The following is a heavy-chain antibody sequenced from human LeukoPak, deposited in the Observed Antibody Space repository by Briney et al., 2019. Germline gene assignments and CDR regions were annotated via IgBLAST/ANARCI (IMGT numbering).Heavy chain of an antibody. Sequence: SQTLSLTCAISGDSVSSNSAAWNWIRQSPSRGLEWLGRTYYRSKWYNDYAVSVKSRITINPDTSKNQFSLSLSSVTAADTAVYYCARQGPDRDSSGWYRKYLDYWGQGTLVTVSS. D-gene: IGHD6-19*01. CDR1: GDSVSSNSAA. J-gene: IGHJ4*02. CDR3: ARQGPDRDSSGWYRKYLDY. V-gene: IGHV6-1*01. CDR2: TYYRSKWYN.